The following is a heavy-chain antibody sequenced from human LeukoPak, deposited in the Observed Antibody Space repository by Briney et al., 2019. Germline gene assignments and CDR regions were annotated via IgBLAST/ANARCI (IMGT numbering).Heavy chain of an antibody. V-gene: IGHV3-23*01. D-gene: IGHD3-22*01. CDR1: GFTFSSYA. CDR2: ISGSGGST. Sequence: GGSLRLSCAASGFTFSSYAMSWDRQAPGKGLEWVSAISGSGGSTYYADSVKGRFTISRDNFKNTLYLQMNSLRAEDTAVYYCAKDLREYYYDSSGYRAFDYWGQGTLVTVSS. J-gene: IGHJ4*02. CDR3: AKDLREYYYDSSGYRAFDY.